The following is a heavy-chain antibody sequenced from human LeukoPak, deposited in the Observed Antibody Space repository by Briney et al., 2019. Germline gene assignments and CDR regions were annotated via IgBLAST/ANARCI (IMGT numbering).Heavy chain of an antibody. V-gene: IGHV3-74*01. CDR3: ARVINYDFWSGYYPLDY. CDR2: INSDGSST. D-gene: IGHD3-3*01. Sequence: PGGSLRLSCAASGFTFSSYWMHWVRQPPGKGLVWVSRINSDGSSTSYADSVKGRFTISRDNAKNTLYLQMNSLRAEDTAVYYCARVINYDFWSGYYPLDYWGQGTLVTVSS. CDR1: GFTFSSYW. J-gene: IGHJ4*02.